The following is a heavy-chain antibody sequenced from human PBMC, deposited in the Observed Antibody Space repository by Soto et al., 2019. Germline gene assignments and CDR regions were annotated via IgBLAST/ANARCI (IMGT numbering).Heavy chain of an antibody. CDR3: AREVNKDYGMDV. Sequence: SETLALTCTVSGDSVSSVGFPWAWLRRPPGKGLEWIGFIYNGWSTYYRASLKSRITISVDTSKTQFSLILSSVNAADSAVFYCAREVNKDYGMDVWGQGTAVGVSS. V-gene: IGHV4-30-2*05. J-gene: IGHJ6*02. CDR1: GDSVSSVGFP. CDR2: IYNGWST.